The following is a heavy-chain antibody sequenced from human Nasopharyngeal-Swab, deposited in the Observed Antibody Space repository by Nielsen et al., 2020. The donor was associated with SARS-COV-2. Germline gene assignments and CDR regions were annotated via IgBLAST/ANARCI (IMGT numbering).Heavy chain of an antibody. J-gene: IGHJ4*02. Sequence: GGSLRLSCAASGFNFNTYAMSWVRQAPGKGREWVSGISVSGGRTYYADSVTGRFTISRDNSKNMLVLHMNSLRAEDTAVYYCAKEEQWLVHDWGQGTLLTVSS. CDR1: GFNFNTYA. D-gene: IGHD6-19*01. CDR3: AKEEQWLVHD. CDR2: ISVSGGRT. V-gene: IGHV3-23*01.